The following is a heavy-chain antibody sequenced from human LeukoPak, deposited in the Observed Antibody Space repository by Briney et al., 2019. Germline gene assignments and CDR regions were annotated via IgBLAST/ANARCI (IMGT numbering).Heavy chain of an antibody. V-gene: IGHV4-4*02. Sequence: GSLRLSCAASGFTFSTYSMNWVRQPPGKGLEWIGEIYHSGSTNYNPSLKSRVTISVDKSKNQFSLKLSSVTAADTAVYYCARNRGAQGSFYYYGMDVWGQGTTVTVSS. CDR3: ARNRGAQGSFYYYGMDV. CDR2: IYHSGST. D-gene: IGHD2-15*01. J-gene: IGHJ6*02. CDR1: GFTFSTYSM.